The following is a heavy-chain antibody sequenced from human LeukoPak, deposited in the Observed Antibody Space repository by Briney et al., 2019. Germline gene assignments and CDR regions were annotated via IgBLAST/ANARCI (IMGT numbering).Heavy chain of an antibody. CDR1: GFTFSSYS. CDR2: ISSSSSYI. CDR3: ATVGAEYYYYYYMDV. D-gene: IGHD1-26*01. V-gene: IGHV3-21*01. Sequence: GSLRLSCAASGFTFSSYSMNWVRQAPGKGLEWVSSISSSSSYIYYADSVKGRFTISRDNAKNSLYLQMNSLRAEDTAVYYCATVGAEYYYYYYMDVWGKGTTVTVS. J-gene: IGHJ6*03.